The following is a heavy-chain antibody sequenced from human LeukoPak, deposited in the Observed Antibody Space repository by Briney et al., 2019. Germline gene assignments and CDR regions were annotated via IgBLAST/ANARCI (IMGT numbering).Heavy chain of an antibody. CDR2: INHRGTT. J-gene: IGHJ5*02. V-gene: IGHV4-34*01. CDR3: ARLSVSMFGVVRNWFDP. D-gene: IGHD3-3*01. CDR1: GGSLSGYY. Sequence: SETLSLTCAVYGGSLSGYYWSWIRQPPGKGLEWLGEINHRGTTKYNPFLMSRVAISLDTSNNQFSLRMNSVTAADTAVYYCARLSVSMFGVVRNWFDPWGQGTLVTVSS.